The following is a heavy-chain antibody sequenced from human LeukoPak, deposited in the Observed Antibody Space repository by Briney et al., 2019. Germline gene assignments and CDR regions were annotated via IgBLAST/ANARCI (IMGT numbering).Heavy chain of an antibody. V-gene: IGHV1-24*01. CDR3: ATDLVRSGSGSSVDY. J-gene: IGHJ4*02. CDR2: FDPEDGET. Sequence: PGASVKVSCKVSGYTLTELSMHWVRQAPGKGLEWMGGFDPEDGETIYAQKFQGRVTMTEDTSTDTAYMELSSLRSEDTAEYYCATDLVRSGSGSSVDYWGQGTLVTVSS. CDR1: GYTLTELS. D-gene: IGHD3-22*01.